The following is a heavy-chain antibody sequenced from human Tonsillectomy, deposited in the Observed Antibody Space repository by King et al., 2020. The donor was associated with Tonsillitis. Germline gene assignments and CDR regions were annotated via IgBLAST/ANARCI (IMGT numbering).Heavy chain of an antibody. V-gene: IGHV3-23*03. CDR2: IYSGGSST. J-gene: IGHJ5*02. D-gene: IGHD4-23*01. CDR1: GFTFSSYA. Sequence: VQLVESGGGLVQPGGSLRLSCAASGFTFSSYAMSWVRQAPGKGLEWVSVIYSGGSSTYYADSVKGRFTISRDNSKNTLYLQMNSLRAEDTAVYYCAKIPYGGNGPWGQGTLVTVSS. CDR3: AKIPYGGNGP.